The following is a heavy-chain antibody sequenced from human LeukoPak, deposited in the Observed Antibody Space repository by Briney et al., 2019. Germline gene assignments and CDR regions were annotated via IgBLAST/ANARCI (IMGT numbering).Heavy chain of an antibody. CDR3: ARGRYSSGWYGAFDI. Sequence: PSETLSLTCTVSGGSISSGSYDWGWIRQPAGKGLEWIGRIYTSGSTNYNRARKSRITISVNTAKNQFSLKLSSVTAADTAVYYCARGRYSSGWYGAFDIWGQGTMVTVSS. CDR1: GGSISSGSYD. CDR2: IYTSGST. V-gene: IGHV4-61*02. D-gene: IGHD6-19*01. J-gene: IGHJ3*02.